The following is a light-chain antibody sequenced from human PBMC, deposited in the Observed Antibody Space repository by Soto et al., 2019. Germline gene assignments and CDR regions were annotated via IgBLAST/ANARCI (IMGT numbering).Light chain of an antibody. CDR2: GAS. V-gene: IGKV3-15*01. Sequence: ETVMTQSPATLSVSPGDTATLSCRASQSVSSNLAWYQQKPGQAPRLLISGASTRATGIPARFTGSGSGTEFTLTISSLQSEDFAVYYCQQYDNWPPWTFGQGTKLEIK. CDR1: QSVSSN. J-gene: IGKJ1*01. CDR3: QQYDNWPPWT.